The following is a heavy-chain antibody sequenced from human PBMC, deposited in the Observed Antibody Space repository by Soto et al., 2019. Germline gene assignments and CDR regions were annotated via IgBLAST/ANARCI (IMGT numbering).Heavy chain of an antibody. D-gene: IGHD3-3*01. CDR2: ISSSTTYI. V-gene: IGHV3-21*06. CDR3: ARDFGGEGYHVWGHY. J-gene: IGHJ4*02. Sequence: PGGSLRLSCAASGFTLSTYSMNWVRQAPGKGLEWVSSISSSTTYIYYAESVKGRFTISRDNAKNSVYLHMNSLRAEDTAVYYCARDFGGEGYHVWGHYWGQGTLVSVSS. CDR1: GFTLSTYS.